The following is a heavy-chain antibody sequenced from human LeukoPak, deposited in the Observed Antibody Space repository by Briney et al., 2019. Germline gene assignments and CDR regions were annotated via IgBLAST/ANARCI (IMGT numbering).Heavy chain of an antibody. Sequence: PGRSLRLSCAASGFTFSSYGMHWVRQAPGKGLEWVAVISYDGSNKYYADSVKGRLTISRDNSKNTLYLQMNSLRAEDTAVYYCAKGSGGWPWDAFDIWGQGTMVTVSS. D-gene: IGHD6-19*01. CDR2: ISYDGSNK. CDR3: AKGSGGWPWDAFDI. V-gene: IGHV3-30*18. CDR1: GFTFSSYG. J-gene: IGHJ3*02.